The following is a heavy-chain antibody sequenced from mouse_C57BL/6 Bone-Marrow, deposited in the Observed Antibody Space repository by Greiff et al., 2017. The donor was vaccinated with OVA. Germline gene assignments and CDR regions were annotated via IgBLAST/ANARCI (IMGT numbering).Heavy chain of an antibody. CDR3: ARAPYYGNYGYAMDY. V-gene: IGHV1-19*01. Sequence: EVQLQQSGPVLVKPGASVKMSCKASGYTFTDYYMNWVKQSHGKSLEWIGVINPYNGGTSYNQKFKGKATLTVDKSSSTAYMELNSLTSEDSAFYYCARAPYYGNYGYAMDYWGQGTSVTVSS. J-gene: IGHJ4*01. D-gene: IGHD2-10*01. CDR2: INPYNGGT. CDR1: GYTFTDYY.